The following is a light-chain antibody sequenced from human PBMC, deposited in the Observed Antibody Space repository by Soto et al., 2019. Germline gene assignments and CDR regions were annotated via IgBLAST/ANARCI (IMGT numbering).Light chain of an antibody. J-gene: IGKJ1*01. V-gene: IGKV3-20*01. CDR1: QSISSSY. CDR3: QQYGTSPWT. Sequence: EIVLTQSPGTLSLSPGERATLSCRASQSISSSYLAWYQQKPGQAPRLLIYGASSRAVGIPVNFSGSGSGTDFTLTISRLEPEDFAVYYCQQYGTSPWTFGQGTKVEIK. CDR2: GAS.